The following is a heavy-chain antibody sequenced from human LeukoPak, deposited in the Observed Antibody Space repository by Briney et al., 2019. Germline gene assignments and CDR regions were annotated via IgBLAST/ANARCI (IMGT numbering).Heavy chain of an antibody. J-gene: IGHJ4*02. Sequence: KPSETLSLTCTVSGGSISSYYWSWIRQPPGKGLEWIWYIYYSGSTNYNPSLKSRVTISVDTSKNQFSLKLSSVTAADTAVYYCASSKESGTATTSNYFDYWGQGTLVTVSS. CDR3: ASSKESGTATTSNYFDY. CDR1: GGSISSYY. V-gene: IGHV4-59*01. D-gene: IGHD1-26*01. CDR2: IYYSGST.